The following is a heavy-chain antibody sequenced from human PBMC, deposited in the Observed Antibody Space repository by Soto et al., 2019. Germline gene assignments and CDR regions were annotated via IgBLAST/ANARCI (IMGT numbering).Heavy chain of an antibody. CDR1: GFTFSSYG. J-gene: IGHJ6*02. Sequence: PGGSLRLSCAASGFTFSSYGMHWVRQAPGKGLEWVAVISYDGSNKYYADSVKGRFTISRDNSKNTLYLQMNSLRAEDTAVYYCAKSWGTTEWLSHYYYYGMDVWGQGTTVTVSS. D-gene: IGHD3-3*01. CDR3: AKSWGTTEWLSHYYYYGMDV. V-gene: IGHV3-30*18. CDR2: ISYDGSNK.